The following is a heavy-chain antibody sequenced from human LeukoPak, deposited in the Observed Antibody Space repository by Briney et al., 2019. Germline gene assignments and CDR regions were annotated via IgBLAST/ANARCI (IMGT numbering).Heavy chain of an antibody. J-gene: IGHJ6*03. CDR2: LTRGSSNI. V-gene: IGHV3-48*02. CDR3: ARVVPVHEYYNSYMDV. CDR1: GFPFMTYS. D-gene: IGHD1-1*01. Sequence: GGSLRLSCEASGFPFMTYSMNWVRQSPGKGLEWVAFLTRGSSNIQYAESVKGRFTISRDNGKDSLFLQMNSLRDEDTAVYYCARVVPVHEYYNSYMDVWGKGTTVTVSS.